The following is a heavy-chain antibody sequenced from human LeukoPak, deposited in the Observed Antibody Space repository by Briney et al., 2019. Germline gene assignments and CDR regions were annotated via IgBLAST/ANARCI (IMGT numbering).Heavy chain of an antibody. CDR1: GFTFSSYS. CDR2: ISSSSSYI. J-gene: IGHJ4*02. D-gene: IGHD2-15*01. Sequence: GGSLRLSCAASGFTFSSYSMNWVRQAPGKGLEWVSSISSSSSYIYYADSVKGRFTISRDNAKNSLYLQMNSLRAEDTAVYYCARSSRVVVAAIENFDYWGQGTLVTVSS. V-gene: IGHV3-21*01. CDR3: ARSSRVVVAAIENFDY.